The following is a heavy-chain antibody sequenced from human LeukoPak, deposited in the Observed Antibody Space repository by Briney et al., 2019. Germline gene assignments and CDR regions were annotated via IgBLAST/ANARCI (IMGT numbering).Heavy chain of an antibody. J-gene: IGHJ4*02. D-gene: IGHD3-22*01. V-gene: IGHV3-74*01. CDR3: ARDGRAYYYDSSGYYDY. CDR1: GFTFSSYW. Sequence: PGGSLRLSCAASGFTFSSYWMHWVRQAPGKGLVWVSRINSDGSSTSYADSVKGRFTISRDNAKNTLYLQMNSLRAEDTAVYYCARDGRAYYYDSSGYYDYWGQGTLGTVSS. CDR2: INSDGSST.